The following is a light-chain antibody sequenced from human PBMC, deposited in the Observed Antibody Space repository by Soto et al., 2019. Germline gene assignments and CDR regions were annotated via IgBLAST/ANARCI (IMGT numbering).Light chain of an antibody. V-gene: IGKV3-11*01. CDR3: QQRYNWPIT. CDR2: ADS. CDR1: QSVSGY. Sequence: IVFTQSPATLSLSPGETATLSCRASQSVSGYIGWYQQKPGQAPRLLIYADSSRATGIPARFSGSGSGTDFTLTISSLEPEDFSVYYCQQRYNWPITFGQGTRLEIK. J-gene: IGKJ5*01.